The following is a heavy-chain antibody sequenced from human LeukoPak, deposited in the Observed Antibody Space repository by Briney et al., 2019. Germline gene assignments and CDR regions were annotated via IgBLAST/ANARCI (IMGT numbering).Heavy chain of an antibody. CDR1: GYNFANYW. D-gene: IGHD3-10*01. V-gene: IGHV5-51*01. CDR2: IYPGDSDT. CDR3: ARQHYYGSGSHYYYYGVDV. Sequence: GESLKISCKGSGYNFANYWSGWVRQMPGKGLEWMGIIYPGDSDTRYSPSSQGQVTISADKSISTAYLQWSSLKASDTAMYYCARQHYYGSGSHYYYYGVDVWGQGTTVTVSS. J-gene: IGHJ6*02.